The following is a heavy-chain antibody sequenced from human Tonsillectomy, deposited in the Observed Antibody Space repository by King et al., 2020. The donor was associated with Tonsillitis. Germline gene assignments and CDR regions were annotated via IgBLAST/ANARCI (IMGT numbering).Heavy chain of an antibody. CDR1: GYTFTNFE. J-gene: IGHJ5*02. CDR2: ISTYNGNT. D-gene: IGHD6-13*01. CDR3: AREDTERGTAAGLNWFDP. V-gene: IGHV1-18*01. Sequence: VQLVESGAEVKKPGASVKVSCKASGYTFTNFEITWVRQAPGQGLEWMGWISTYNGNTNFAQKFQGRVTMTTDTSTSTAYMELRSLRSDDTAVYYCAREDTERGTAAGLNWFDPWGQGTLVTVSS.